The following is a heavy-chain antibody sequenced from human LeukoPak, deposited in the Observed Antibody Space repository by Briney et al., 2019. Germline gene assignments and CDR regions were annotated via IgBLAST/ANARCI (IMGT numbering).Heavy chain of an antibody. CDR3: ARAPSEIGGYYPEYFRH. CDR2: IKSDGST. D-gene: IGHD3-22*01. J-gene: IGHJ1*01. CDR1: GFTFSSYW. Sequence: GSLRLSCAASGFTFSSYWMHWVRQAPGKGLVWVSRIKSDGSTRDADSVKGRFTISRDNAKNTVSLQMNSLRAEDTGVYYCARAPSEIGGYYPEYFRHWGQGTLVTVSP. V-gene: IGHV3-74*01.